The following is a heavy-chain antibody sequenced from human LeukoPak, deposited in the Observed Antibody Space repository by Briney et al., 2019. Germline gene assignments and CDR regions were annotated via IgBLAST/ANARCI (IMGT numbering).Heavy chain of an antibody. CDR3: AEDPAMVRGVIRSY. CDR1: GFTFSSYG. J-gene: IGHJ4*02. D-gene: IGHD3-10*01. CDR2: ISYDGSNK. Sequence: PGGSLRLSCAASGFTFSSYGMHWVRQAPGKGLEWVAVISYDGSNKYYADSVKGRFTISRDNSKNTLYLQMNSLRAEDTAVYYCAEDPAMVRGVIRSYWGQGTLVTVSS. V-gene: IGHV3-30*18.